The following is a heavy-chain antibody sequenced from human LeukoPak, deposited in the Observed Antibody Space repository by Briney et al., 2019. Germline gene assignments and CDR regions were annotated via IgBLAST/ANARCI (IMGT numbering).Heavy chain of an antibody. CDR2: IINTGGNT. D-gene: IGHD5-18*01. J-gene: IGHJ4*02. CDR3: AKDLVKRGYSYGSDY. V-gene: IGHV3-23*01. CDR1: GFTFSSYA. Sequence: GGSLRLSCVASGFTFSSYAMNWVRQAPGKGLEWVSAIINTGGNTYYADSVKGRFTISRDNSKNTLYLQMNSLRAEDTAVYYCAKDLVKRGYSYGSDYWGQGTLVTVSS.